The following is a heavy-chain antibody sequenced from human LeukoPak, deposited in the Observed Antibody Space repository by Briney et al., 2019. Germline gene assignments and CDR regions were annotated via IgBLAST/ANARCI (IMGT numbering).Heavy chain of an antibody. CDR2: INHSGST. Sequence: SETLSLTCAVYGGSFSGYYWSWIRQPPGKGLEWIGEINHSGSTNYNPSLKSRVTISVDTSKNQFPLKLSSVTAADTAVYYCARGPRTAYYYYYYGMDVWGQGTTVTVSS. CDR3: ARGPRTAYYYYYYGMDV. D-gene: IGHD1-14*01. CDR1: GGSFSGYY. J-gene: IGHJ6*02. V-gene: IGHV4-34*01.